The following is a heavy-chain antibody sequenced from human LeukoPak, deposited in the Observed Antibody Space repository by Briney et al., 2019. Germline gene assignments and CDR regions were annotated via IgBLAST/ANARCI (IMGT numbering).Heavy chain of an antibody. CDR3: ARQPSIFYYYDSSGESPFDL. CDR1: GGSISSSSYY. CDR2: IYYSGST. V-gene: IGHV4-39*01. J-gene: IGHJ2*01. D-gene: IGHD3-22*01. Sequence: SESLSLTCTVSGGSISSSSYYWGWIRQPPGKGLEWIGSIYYSGSTYYNPSLKSRVTISVDTSKNQFSLKLSSVTAADTAVYYCARQPSIFYYYDSSGESPFDLWGRGTLVTVSS.